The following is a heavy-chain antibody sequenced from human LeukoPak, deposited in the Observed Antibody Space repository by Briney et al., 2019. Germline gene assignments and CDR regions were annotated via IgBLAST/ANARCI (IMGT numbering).Heavy chain of an antibody. Sequence: SETLSLTCTVSGGSITTYYWGWIRQPPGKGLEWIGYIFHRGSTNYNPSLKSRVTISVDTSKNQFSLKVSSVTAADTAVYYCARRYYDSSGYYYFDYWGQGTLVTVSS. J-gene: IGHJ4*02. CDR3: ARRYYDSSGYYYFDY. V-gene: IGHV4-59*01. CDR1: GGSITTYY. CDR2: IFHRGST. D-gene: IGHD3-22*01.